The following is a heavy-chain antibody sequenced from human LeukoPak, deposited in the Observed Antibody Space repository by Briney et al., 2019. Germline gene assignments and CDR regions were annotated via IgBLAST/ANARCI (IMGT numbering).Heavy chain of an antibody. CDR3: ARTTEGGYTYGYFYYYYMDA. CDR2: IYYSGST. J-gene: IGHJ6*03. Sequence: SETLPLTCAVYGGSFSGYYWSWIRQPPGKGLEWIGYIYYSGSTNYNPSLKSRVTISVDTSKNQFSLKLTSVTAADTAVYYCARTTEGGYTYGYFYYYYMDAWGKGTTVTISS. V-gene: IGHV4-59*01. D-gene: IGHD5-18*01. CDR1: GGSFSGYY.